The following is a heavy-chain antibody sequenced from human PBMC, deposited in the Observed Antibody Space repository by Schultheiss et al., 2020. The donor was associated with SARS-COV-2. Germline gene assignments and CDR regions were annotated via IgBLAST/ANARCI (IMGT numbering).Heavy chain of an antibody. D-gene: IGHD6-13*01. Sequence: GGSLRLSCAVSGLTVSSNYMSWVRQAPGKGLEWVSSISSSSSYIYYADSVKGRFTISRDTSKKTIYLQMNSLRPEDAAVYYCATPVSSDYWGQGTLVTVSS. V-gene: IGHV3-21*01. CDR1: GLTVSSNY. J-gene: IGHJ4*02. CDR2: ISSSSSYI. CDR3: ATPVSSDY.